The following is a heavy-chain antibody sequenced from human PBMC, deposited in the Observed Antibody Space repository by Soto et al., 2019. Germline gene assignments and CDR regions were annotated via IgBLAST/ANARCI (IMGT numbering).Heavy chain of an antibody. CDR3: ARDPVLRAVRGQSTYFDY. Sequence: GGSLRLSCAASGFTFSSHGMHWVRQSPGKGLEWVAVILYDGSNKYYADSVKGRFTISRDISKNTLYLQMNSLRAEDTALYYCARDPVLRAVRGQSTYFDYWGQGTLVTVSS. J-gene: IGHJ4*02. CDR1: GFTFSSHG. V-gene: IGHV3-33*05. CDR2: ILYDGSNK. D-gene: IGHD3-10*01.